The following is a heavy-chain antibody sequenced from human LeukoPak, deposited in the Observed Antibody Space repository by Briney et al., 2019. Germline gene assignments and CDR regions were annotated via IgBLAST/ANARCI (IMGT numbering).Heavy chain of an antibody. Sequence: ASVKVSCKASGGTFSSYAISWVRQAPGQGLEWMGWINTNTGNPTYAQGFTGRFVFSLDTSVSTAYLQISSLKAEDTAVYYCAREGYYDFWSGYGHADLNYYYMDVWGKGTTVTVSS. CDR2: INTNTGNP. CDR3: AREGYYDFWSGYGHADLNYYYMDV. V-gene: IGHV7-4-1*02. J-gene: IGHJ6*03. CDR1: GGTFSSYA. D-gene: IGHD3-3*01.